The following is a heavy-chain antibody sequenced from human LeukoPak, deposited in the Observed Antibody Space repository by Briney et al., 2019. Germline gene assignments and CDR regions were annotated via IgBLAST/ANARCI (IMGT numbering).Heavy chain of an antibody. J-gene: IGHJ3*02. CDR2: IYSGGTT. Sequence: GGSLRLSCAASGFTVSNNYMSWVRQAPGKGLGWVSIIYSGGTTYYADSVKGRFTISRHNSKNTLYVQMNSLRPEDTAVYYCASGGGYYNSDAFDIWGQGTMVTVSS. CDR1: GFTVSNNY. V-gene: IGHV3-53*04. CDR3: ASGGGYYNSDAFDI. D-gene: IGHD3-10*01.